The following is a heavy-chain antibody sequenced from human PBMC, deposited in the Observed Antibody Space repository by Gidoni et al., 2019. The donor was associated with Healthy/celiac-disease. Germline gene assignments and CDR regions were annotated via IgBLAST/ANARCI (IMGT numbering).Heavy chain of an antibody. J-gene: IGHJ3*02. Sequence: QVQLVQSGAEVKKPGASVKVSCQVSGDTPTDLSMHWMRQAPGKGLEWRGGFDPEDGETIDAQKFQGRVPMTEDTSTDTAYMELSSLRSEDTAVYYCATGGGTIFGVVISDAFYIWGQGTMVTVSS. CDR3: ATGGGTIFGVVISDAFYI. CDR2: FDPEDGET. CDR1: GDTPTDLS. V-gene: IGHV1-24*01. D-gene: IGHD3-3*01.